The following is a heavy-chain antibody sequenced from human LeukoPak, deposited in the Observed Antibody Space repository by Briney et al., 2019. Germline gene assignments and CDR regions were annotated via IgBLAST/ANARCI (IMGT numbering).Heavy chain of an antibody. D-gene: IGHD3-9*01. CDR3: ARGGMVLRYFDWLFPGFDY. CDR2: INAGNGNT. J-gene: IGHJ4*02. Sequence: VASVKVSCKASGYTFTSYAMHWVRQAPGQRLEWMGWINAGNGNTKYSQEFQGRVTITRDTSASTAYMELSSLRSEDMAVYYCARGGMVLRYFDWLFPGFDYWGQGTLVTVSS. CDR1: GYTFTSYA. V-gene: IGHV1-3*03.